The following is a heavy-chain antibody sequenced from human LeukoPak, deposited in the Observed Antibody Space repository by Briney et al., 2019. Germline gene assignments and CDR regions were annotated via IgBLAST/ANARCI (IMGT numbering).Heavy chain of an antibody. V-gene: IGHV4-39*07. CDR2: INHSGSS. CDR1: GGSISSSSYY. D-gene: IGHD1-26*01. Sequence: SETLSLNCTFSGGSISSSSYYWGWIRQPPGKGLEWIGEINHSGSSNYNPSLKSRVTISVDTSKNQFSLKLSSVTAADTAVYYCARYGTFNRYSGSYYGYYYYYMDVWGKGTTVTVSS. CDR3: ARYGTFNRYSGSYYGYYYYYMDV. J-gene: IGHJ6*03.